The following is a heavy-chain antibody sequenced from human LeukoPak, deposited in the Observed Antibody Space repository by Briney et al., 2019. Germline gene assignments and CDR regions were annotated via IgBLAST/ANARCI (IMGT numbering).Heavy chain of an antibody. Sequence: GGSLRLSCAASGFTFSSYAMSWVRQAPGNGLEWVSVIYSGGSTYYADSVKGRFTISRDNSKNTLYLQMNSLRAEDTAVYYCAKDIEDYYDSSGSQFDYWGQGTLVTVSS. V-gene: IGHV3-23*03. CDR2: IYSGGST. D-gene: IGHD3-22*01. J-gene: IGHJ4*02. CDR3: AKDIEDYYDSSGSQFDY. CDR1: GFTFSSYA.